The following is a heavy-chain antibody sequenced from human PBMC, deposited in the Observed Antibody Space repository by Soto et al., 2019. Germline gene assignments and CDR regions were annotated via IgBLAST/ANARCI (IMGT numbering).Heavy chain of an antibody. J-gene: IGHJ3*02. D-gene: IGHD6-13*01. CDR1: GLIFSDLG. V-gene: IGHV3-33*01. Sequence: QVQLVESGGGVVQPGGSLRLSCAASGLIFSDLGMHWVRQAPGKGLEWVTVVWADGHNKFYADSVKGRFAVSRDNSRLTLDLQMSSLRVEDTAVYYCAREGPLPGTCTFDIWGQGTMVTVSS. CDR3: AREGPLPGTCTFDI. CDR2: VWADGHNK.